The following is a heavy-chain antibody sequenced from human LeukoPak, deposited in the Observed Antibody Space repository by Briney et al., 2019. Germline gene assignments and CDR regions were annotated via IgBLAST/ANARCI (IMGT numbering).Heavy chain of an antibody. D-gene: IGHD4/OR15-4a*01. CDR2: IKTDGSST. J-gene: IGHJ3*02. V-gene: IGHV3-74*01. CDR3: ARASPERYGDFDI. CDR1: GFTFSTYW. Sequence: PGGSLRLSCAASGFTFSTYWMHWVRQGPGKGLVWVSRIKTDGSSTNYADSVKGRFTISRDNAKNTLHLQMNSLRVEDTAVYYCARASPERYGDFDIWGQGTMVTVSS.